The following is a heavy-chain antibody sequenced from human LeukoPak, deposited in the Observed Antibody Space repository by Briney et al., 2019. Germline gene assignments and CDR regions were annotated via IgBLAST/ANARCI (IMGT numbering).Heavy chain of an antibody. CDR3: ARDAGYCSSTSCYTVDY. CDR2: IYSGGST. V-gene: IGHV3-66*02. D-gene: IGHD2-2*02. CDR1: GFAVSSNY. Sequence: GGSLRLSCAASGFAVSSNYMSWVRQAPGKGLEWVSVIYSGGSTYYADSVKGRFTISRDNSKNTLYLQMNSLRAEGTAVYYCARDAGYCSSTSCYTVDYWGQGTLVTVSS. J-gene: IGHJ4*02.